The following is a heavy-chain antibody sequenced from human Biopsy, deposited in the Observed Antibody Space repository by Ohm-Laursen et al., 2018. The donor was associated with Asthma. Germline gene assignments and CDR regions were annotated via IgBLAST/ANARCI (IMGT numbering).Heavy chain of an antibody. CDR2: IYYSGTT. CDR3: VRGSSSWHHGPFHYYYGLDV. V-gene: IGHV4-39*01. D-gene: IGHD6-13*01. CDR1: SGSGGYMRSGNYY. J-gene: IGHJ6*02. Sequence: TLSLTCSLSSGSGGYMRSGNYYWGWIRQPPGKGLEWIGSIYYSGTTYYNPSLESRVTVSADTSKNQFSLKLTSVTAADTAVYYCVRGSSSWHHGPFHYYYGLDVWGQRTTATVSS.